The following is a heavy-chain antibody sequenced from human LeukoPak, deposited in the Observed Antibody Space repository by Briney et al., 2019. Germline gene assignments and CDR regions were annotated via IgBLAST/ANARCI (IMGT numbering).Heavy chain of an antibody. D-gene: IGHD3-22*01. Sequence: KPSETLSLTCAVYGGSFSGYYWSWIRQPPGKGLEWIGEINHSGSTNYNPSLKSRLTISVDTSKNQFSLKLSSVTAADTAVYYCASPFQGGDSSGYCYWGQGTLVTVSS. CDR3: ASPFQGGDSSGYCY. CDR2: INHSGST. J-gene: IGHJ4*02. CDR1: GGSFSGYY. V-gene: IGHV4-34*01.